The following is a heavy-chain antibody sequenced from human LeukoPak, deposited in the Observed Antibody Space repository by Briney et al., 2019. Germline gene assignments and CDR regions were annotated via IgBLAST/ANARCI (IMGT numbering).Heavy chain of an antibody. CDR1: GGTFSSYA. J-gene: IGHJ4*02. Sequence: SVKVSCKASGGTFSSYAISWVRQAPGQGLEWMGGIIPIFGTANYAQKFQGRVTITADESTSTAYMELSSLRSEDTAVYYCARALKRGYSFPPTGYWGQGTLVAVSS. CDR2: IIPIFGTA. V-gene: IGHV1-69*13. CDR3: ARALKRGYSFPPTGY. D-gene: IGHD5-18*01.